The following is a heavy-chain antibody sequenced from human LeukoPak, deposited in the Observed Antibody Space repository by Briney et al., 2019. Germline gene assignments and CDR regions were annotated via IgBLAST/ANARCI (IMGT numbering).Heavy chain of an antibody. J-gene: IGHJ3*02. D-gene: IGHD5-12*01. CDR2: ISSNGGST. CDR3: ARETGYGAFDI. Sequence: GGSLRLSCAASGFTFSSYAMHWVRQAPGKGLEYVSAISSNGGSTYYANSVKGRFTISRDNSKNTLYLQVGSLTAEDMAVYYCARETGYGAFDIWGQGTMVTVSS. V-gene: IGHV3-64*01. CDR1: GFTFSSYA.